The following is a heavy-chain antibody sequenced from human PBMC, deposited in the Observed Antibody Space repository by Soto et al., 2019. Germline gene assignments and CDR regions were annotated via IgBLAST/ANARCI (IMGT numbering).Heavy chain of an antibody. CDR3: AKDSGRYDFWSGYSTIDY. CDR1: GFTFSSYG. Sequence: SLRLSCAASGFTFSSYGMHWVRQAPGKGLEWVAVISYDGSNKYYADSVKGRFTISRDNSKNTLYLQMNGLRAEDTAVYYCAKDSGRYDFWSGYSTIDYWGQGTLVTVSS. V-gene: IGHV3-30*18. J-gene: IGHJ4*02. CDR2: ISYDGSNK. D-gene: IGHD3-3*01.